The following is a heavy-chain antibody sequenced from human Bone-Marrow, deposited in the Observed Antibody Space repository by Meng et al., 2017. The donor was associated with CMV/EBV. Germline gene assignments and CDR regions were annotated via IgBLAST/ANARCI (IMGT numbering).Heavy chain of an antibody. Sequence: GSLRLSCTVSGGSISTYYWSWVRQPPGKGLEWIAFIYYSGITNYNPSLKSRVTMSVDTSKNHFSLKLSSVTAADTAVYYCARQDLRPSMVVTPPGAFDIWGQGTMVTVSS. D-gene: IGHD4-23*01. V-gene: IGHV4-59*08. CDR1: GGSISTYY. CDR2: IYYSGIT. CDR3: ARQDLRPSMVVTPPGAFDI. J-gene: IGHJ3*02.